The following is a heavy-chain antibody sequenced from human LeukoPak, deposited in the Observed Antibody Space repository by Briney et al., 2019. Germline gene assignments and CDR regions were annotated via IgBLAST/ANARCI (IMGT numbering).Heavy chain of an antibody. V-gene: IGHV4-39*01. J-gene: IGHJ4*02. CDR2: IYYSGST. D-gene: IGHD6-19*01. CDR3: ARPYSSGWYY. Sequence: PSETLSLTCTVSGGSISSGSYYWGWIRQPPEKGLEWIGSIYYSGSTYHNPSLKSRVTISVDTSKNQFSLKLSSVTAADTAVYYCARPYSSGWYYWGQGTLVTVSS. CDR1: GGSISSGSYY.